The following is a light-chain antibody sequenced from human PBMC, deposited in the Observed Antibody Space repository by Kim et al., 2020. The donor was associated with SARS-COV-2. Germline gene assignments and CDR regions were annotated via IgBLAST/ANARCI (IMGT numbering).Light chain of an antibody. Sequence: TVTLSCTGSSGSIASNSVQWHQQRPGSAPTTLLYDDNQRPSGVPDRFSGSIDRSSNSASLTISGLRTEEEADYYCQSYDSDNFWVFGGGTQLTVL. CDR3: QSYDSDNFWV. V-gene: IGLV6-57*02. CDR1: SGSIASNS. CDR2: DDN. J-gene: IGLJ3*02.